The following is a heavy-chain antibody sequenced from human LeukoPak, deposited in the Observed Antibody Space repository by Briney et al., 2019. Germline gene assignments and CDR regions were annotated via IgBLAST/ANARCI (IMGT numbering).Heavy chain of an antibody. V-gene: IGHV4-59*08. CDR2: IYYSGST. CDR3: ARHGVYSSSWTTYYFDY. D-gene: IGHD6-13*01. Sequence: PSETLSLTCTVSGGSISSYCWSWIRQPPGKGLEWIGYIYYSGSTNYNPSLKSRVTISVDTSKNQFSLKLSSVTAADTAVYYCARHGVYSSSWTTYYFDYWGQGTLVTVSS. J-gene: IGHJ4*02. CDR1: GGSISSYC.